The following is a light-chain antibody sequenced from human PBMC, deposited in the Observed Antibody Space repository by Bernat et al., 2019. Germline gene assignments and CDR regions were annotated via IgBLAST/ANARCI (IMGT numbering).Light chain of an antibody. CDR1: SSNIGNNY. CDR3: GTWDSSLSAVV. J-gene: IGLJ2*01. CDR2: DNN. V-gene: IGLV1-51*01. Sequence: QSVLTQPPSVSAAPGQKVTISCSGSSSNIGNNYVSWYQQLPGTAPKVLIYDNNKRPSGIPDRFSGSKSGTSATLGITGLQTGDEADYYGGTWDSSLSAVVFGGGTKVNVL.